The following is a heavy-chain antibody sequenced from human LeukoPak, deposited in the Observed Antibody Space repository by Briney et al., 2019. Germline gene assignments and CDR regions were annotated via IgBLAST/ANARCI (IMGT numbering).Heavy chain of an antibody. V-gene: IGHV3-48*02. D-gene: IGHD4-23*01. J-gene: IGHJ4*02. CDR1: GFAFSAYN. Sequence: GGSLRLSCEASGFAFSAYNMNWVRQAPGKELEWVSYITSTGSTMYYADSVKGRFTISRDNAKNSLYLQMNSLRDEDTALYYCSVYGGNSDYWGQGTLVTVSS. CDR2: ITSTGSTM. CDR3: SVYGGNSDY.